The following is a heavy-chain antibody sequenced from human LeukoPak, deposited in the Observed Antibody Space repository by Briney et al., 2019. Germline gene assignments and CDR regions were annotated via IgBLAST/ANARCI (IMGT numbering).Heavy chain of an antibody. CDR2: ISYDGSNK. CDR3: ARDPMIVGRYASDI. D-gene: IGHD3-22*01. CDR1: GFTFSSYA. Sequence: GRSLRLSCAASGFTFSSYAMHWVRQAPGKGLEWVAVISYDGSNKYYADSVKGRFTISRDNSKNTLYLQMNSLRAEDTAVYYCARDPMIVGRYASDIWGQGTMVTVSS. V-gene: IGHV3-30-3*01. J-gene: IGHJ3*02.